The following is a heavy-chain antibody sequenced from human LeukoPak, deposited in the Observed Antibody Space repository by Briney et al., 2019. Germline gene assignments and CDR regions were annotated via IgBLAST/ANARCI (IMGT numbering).Heavy chain of an antibody. J-gene: IGHJ4*02. CDR3: ARDGEFGTGSYYRGCFDY. D-gene: IGHD3-10*01. CDR2: IHPRSGDT. CDR1: GYMFSNYG. V-gene: IGHV1-2*02. Sequence: ASVKVSCKASGYMFSNYGISWVRQAPGQGLEWMGWIHPRSGDTNYAYKFKGRVTMTRDTSSSTAYMDLDSLGSDDTAVYYCARDGEFGTGSYYRGCFDYWGQGNLVTVSS.